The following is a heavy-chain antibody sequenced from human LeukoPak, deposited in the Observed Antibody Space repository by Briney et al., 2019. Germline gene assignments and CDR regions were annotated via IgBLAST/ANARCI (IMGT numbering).Heavy chain of an antibody. CDR3: ARVPKYFDL. J-gene: IGHJ2*01. CDR1: GGSISSGGYS. V-gene: IGHV4-34*01. CDR2: INHRGST. Sequence: SSETLSLTCAVSGGSISSGGYSWSWIRQPPGKGLEWIGEINHRGSTNYNPSLKSRVTISVDTSKNQFSLKLSSVTAADTAVYYCARVPKYFDLWGRGTLVTVSS.